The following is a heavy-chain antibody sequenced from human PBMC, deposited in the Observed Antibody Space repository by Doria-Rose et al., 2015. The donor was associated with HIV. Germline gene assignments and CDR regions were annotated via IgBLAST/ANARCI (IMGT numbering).Heavy chain of an antibody. D-gene: IGHD1-26*01. Sequence: QVQLQESGPGLVKPSQTLSLTCTVSGGSISSGSYYWSWIRQPAGKGLEWIGHIYTSGSTNYNPSLKSRVTISVDPSKNQFSLKRRFVTAADTAVYYCARVGFTGSAEYFQHWGQGTLVTISS. CDR3: ARVGFTGSAEYFQH. J-gene: IGHJ1*01. CDR2: IYTSGST. CDR1: GGSISSGSYY. V-gene: IGHV4-61*02.